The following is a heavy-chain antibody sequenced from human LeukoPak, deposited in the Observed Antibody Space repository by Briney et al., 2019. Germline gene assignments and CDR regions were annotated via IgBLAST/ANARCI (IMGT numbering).Heavy chain of an antibody. D-gene: IGHD1-26*01. CDR3: ARGGVYYYYYYMDV. V-gene: IGHV1-69*06. CDR1: GYTFTGHY. Sequence: GASVKVSCKASGYTFTGHYMSWVRQAPGQGLEWMGGIIPIFGTANYAQKFQGRVTITADKSTSTAYMELSRLRSDDTAVYYCARGGVYYYYYYMDVWGKGTTVTVSS. CDR2: IIPIFGTA. J-gene: IGHJ6*03.